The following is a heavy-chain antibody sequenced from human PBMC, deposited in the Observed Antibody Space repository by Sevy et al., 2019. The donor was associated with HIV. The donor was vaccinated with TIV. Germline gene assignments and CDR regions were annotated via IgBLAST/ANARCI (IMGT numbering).Heavy chain of an antibody. J-gene: IGHJ4*02. V-gene: IGHV3-7*01. CDR2: IKQDMSEK. D-gene: IGHD3-22*01. Sequence: GESLKISCAASGFTFSSYWMTWVRQAPGKGLEWVANIKQDMSEKYYADPVKGRFTISRDNARNSLYLQMGSLRAEDTDVYYCARAQQVTMLVVIGGLYFDFWGQGTLVTVSS. CDR3: ARAQQVTMLVVIGGLYFDF. CDR1: GFTFSSYW.